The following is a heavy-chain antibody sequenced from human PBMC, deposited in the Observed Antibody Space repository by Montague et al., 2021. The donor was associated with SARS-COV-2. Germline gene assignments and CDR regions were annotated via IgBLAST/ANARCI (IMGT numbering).Heavy chain of an antibody. V-gene: IGHV3-23*01. D-gene: IGHD3-9*01. CDR3: AKDLGGITIFFP. J-gene: IGHJ5*02. CDR2: ISGSGDST. Sequence: SLSLSCAASGFTFSPYAMSWVRQAPGKGLEWVSAISGSGDSTYYADSVKGRFTISRDNSKNTLFLQTNSLRAEDTAVYYCAKDLGGITIFFPWGQGTLVTVSS. CDR1: GFTFSPYA.